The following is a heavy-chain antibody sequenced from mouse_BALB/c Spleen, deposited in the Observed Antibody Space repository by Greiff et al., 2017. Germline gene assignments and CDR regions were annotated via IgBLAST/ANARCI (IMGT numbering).Heavy chain of an antibody. CDR2: INPGSGGT. CDR1: GYAFTNYL. V-gene: IGHV1-54*01. Sequence: VQLQQSGAELVRPGTSVKVSCKASGYAFTNYLIEWVKQRPGQGLEWIGVINPGSGGTNYNEKFKGKATLTADKSSSTAYMQLSSLTSDDSAVYFCARNAYYGNPFDYWGQGTTLTVSS. J-gene: IGHJ2*01. CDR3: ARNAYYGNPFDY. D-gene: IGHD2-10*01.